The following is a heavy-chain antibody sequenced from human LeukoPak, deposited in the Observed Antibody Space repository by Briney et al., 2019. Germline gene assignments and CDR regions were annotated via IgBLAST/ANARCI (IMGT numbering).Heavy chain of an antibody. V-gene: IGHV4-30-2*01. D-gene: IGHD1-26*01. CDR2: IYHSGST. Sequence: SETPSLTCTVSGGSISSGGYYWSWIRQPPGKGLEWIGYIYHSGSTYYNPSLKSRVTISVDRSKNQFSLKLSSVTAADTAVYYCASALGATLDYWGQGTLVTVSS. CDR1: GGSISSGGYY. J-gene: IGHJ4*02. CDR3: ASALGATLDY.